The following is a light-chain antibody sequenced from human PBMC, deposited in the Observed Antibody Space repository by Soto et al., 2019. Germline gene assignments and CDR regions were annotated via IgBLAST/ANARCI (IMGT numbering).Light chain of an antibody. Sequence: QSVLTQPPSASGSPGQSVTISCTGTSSDVGGYNYVSWYQQYPDKVPKLMIYEVNKRPSGVPDRFSGSKSGNTASLTISGLQADDEAHYYCTSYAGGNPVFGTGTKLTVL. CDR2: EVN. CDR3: TSYAGGNPV. J-gene: IGLJ1*01. CDR1: SSDVGGYNY. V-gene: IGLV2-8*01.